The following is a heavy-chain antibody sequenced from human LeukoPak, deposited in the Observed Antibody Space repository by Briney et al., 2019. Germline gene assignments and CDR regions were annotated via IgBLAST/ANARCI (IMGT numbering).Heavy chain of an antibody. V-gene: IGHV4-39*01. D-gene: IGHD3-16*01. CDR1: GGPISSSSYY. J-gene: IGHJ5*02. CDR3: ARGGEYHPQVLKNWFDP. Sequence: SETLSLTRTVSGGPISSSSYYWGWIRQPPGKGLEWIGSIYYSGSTYYNPSLKSRVTISVDTSKNQFSLKLSSVTAADTAVYYCARGGEYHPQVLKNWFDPWGQGTLVTVSS. CDR2: IYYSGST.